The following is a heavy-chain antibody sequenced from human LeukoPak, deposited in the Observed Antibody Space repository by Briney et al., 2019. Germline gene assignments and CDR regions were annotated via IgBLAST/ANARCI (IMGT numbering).Heavy chain of an antibody. CDR1: GFTFSSYG. J-gene: IGHJ4*02. D-gene: IGHD6-13*01. CDR3: AREGIWQQLDGYYYDY. Sequence: GGSLRLSCAASGFTFSSYGMHWIRQAPGKGLEWVSYISSSGNTIYYADSVKGRFTISRDNAKNSLCLQMNSLRAEDTAVYYCAREGIWQQLDGYYYDYWGQGTLVTVSS. V-gene: IGHV3-48*04. CDR2: ISSSGNTI.